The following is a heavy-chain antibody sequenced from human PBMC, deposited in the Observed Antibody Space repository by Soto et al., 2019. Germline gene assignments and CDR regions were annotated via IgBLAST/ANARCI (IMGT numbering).Heavy chain of an antibody. J-gene: IGHJ5*02. V-gene: IGHV4-31*03. CDR3: ARGWEIATIGKFFWFDP. D-gene: IGHD1-1*01. CDR2: IYYSGST. CDR1: GGSISSGDYY. Sequence: TSGTLSLTCTVSGGSISSGDYYWSWIRQHPGKGLEWIGYIYYSGSTYYNPSLKSRVTISVDTSKNQFSLKLSSVTAADTAVYYCARGWEIATIGKFFWFDPWGQGTLVTVSS.